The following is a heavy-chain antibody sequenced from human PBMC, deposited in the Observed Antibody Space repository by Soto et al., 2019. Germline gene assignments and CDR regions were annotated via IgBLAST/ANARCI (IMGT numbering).Heavy chain of an antibody. CDR1: GGSIRSYY. Sequence: PSETLSLTCTVSGGSIRSYYWSWIRQPPGKGLEWIGYIYHSGDTSYNPSLKSRVTISVDTSKNQFSLKLSSVTAADTAVYYCARRYYDSSGYFRFDYWGQGALVTVSS. D-gene: IGHD3-22*01. CDR2: IYHSGDT. CDR3: ARRYYDSSGYFRFDY. J-gene: IGHJ4*02. V-gene: IGHV4-59*01.